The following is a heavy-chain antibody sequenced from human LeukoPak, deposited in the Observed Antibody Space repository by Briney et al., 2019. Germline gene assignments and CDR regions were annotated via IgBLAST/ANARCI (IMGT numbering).Heavy chain of an antibody. CDR3: ARDHCSSTSCYTGRGPDY. CDR1: GHTFTGYY. CDR2: INPNSGGT. D-gene: IGHD2-2*02. V-gene: IGHV1-2*02. Sequence: ASVKVSCKASGHTFTGYYMHWVRQAPGQGLEWMGWINPNSGGTNYAQKFQGRVTMTRDTSISTAYMELSRLRSDDTAVYYCARDHCSSTSCYTGRGPDYWGQGTLVTVSS. J-gene: IGHJ4*02.